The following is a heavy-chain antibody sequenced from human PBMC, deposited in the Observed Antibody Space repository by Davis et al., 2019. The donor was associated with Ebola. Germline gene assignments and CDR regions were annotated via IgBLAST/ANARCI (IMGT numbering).Heavy chain of an antibody. CDR2: INPSGGST. V-gene: IGHV1-46*01. Sequence: ASVKVSCKAAGYTFTSYYIHWVRQAPGQGLEWMGVINPSGGSTIYAQKFQDRVTMTRDTSTNTVYMELTSLRSEDTAVYSCARGPPSDDYYYGMDVWGKGTTVTVSS. CDR1: GYTFTSYY. D-gene: IGHD2-21*01. J-gene: IGHJ6*04. CDR3: ARGPPSDDYYYGMDV.